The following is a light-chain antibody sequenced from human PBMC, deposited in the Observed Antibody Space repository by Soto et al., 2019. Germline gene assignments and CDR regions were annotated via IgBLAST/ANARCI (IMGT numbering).Light chain of an antibody. J-gene: IGKJ4*01. CDR1: RSVSSN. V-gene: IGKV3-15*01. Sequence: IVMTQSPATLSVSPGERASLSCRASRSVSSNLAWYQQKPGQTPKLLIYVASTRATGIPARFSGSGSATEFTLTISSLQYEDFAVYYCQQYNVCPLTFGGGTKVEFK. CDR2: VAS. CDR3: QQYNVCPLT.